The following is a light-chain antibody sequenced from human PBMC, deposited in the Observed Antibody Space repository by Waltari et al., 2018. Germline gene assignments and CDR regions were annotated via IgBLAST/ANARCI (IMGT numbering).Light chain of an antibody. Sequence: QSALAQPASVSGSPGQSITISCTGSSSHIGSFDLVSWYQQHPGRAPRLIIRNVSERPSGVPHRFSGSKSGNTASLTISSLRSEDESLYFCSSFTTGSTGLFGGGTKLTVL. J-gene: IGLJ2*01. V-gene: IGLV2-14*03. CDR3: SSFTTGSTGL. CDR1: SSHIGSFDL. CDR2: NVS.